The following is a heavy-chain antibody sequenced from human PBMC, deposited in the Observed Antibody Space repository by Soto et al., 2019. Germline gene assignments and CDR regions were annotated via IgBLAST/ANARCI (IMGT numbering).Heavy chain of an antibody. Sequence: GGSLRLSCAASGFTFSSYGMHWVRQAPGKGLEWVAVIWYDGSNKYYADSVKGRFTISRDNSKNTLYLQMNSLRAEDTAVYYCASEARLRYDTSGYWFDYWGQGT. CDR2: IWYDGSNK. CDR1: GFTFSSYG. J-gene: IGHJ4*02. V-gene: IGHV3-33*01. CDR3: ASEARLRYDTSGYWFDY. D-gene: IGHD3-22*01.